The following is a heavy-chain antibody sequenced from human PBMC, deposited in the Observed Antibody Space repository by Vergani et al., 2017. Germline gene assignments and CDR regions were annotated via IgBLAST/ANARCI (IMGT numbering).Heavy chain of an antibody. CDR1: GGTFSSYA. Sequence: QVQLVQSGAEVKKPGSSVKVSCKASGGTFSSYAISWVRQAPGQGLEWMGRISPILGRANYAQKFQGRVTITADKSTSTAYMELSSLRSEDTAVYYCARDVVIGSSNYYNGMDVWGQGTTVTVS. D-gene: IGHD6-6*01. CDR2: ISPILGRA. V-gene: IGHV1-69*04. J-gene: IGHJ6*02. CDR3: ARDVVIGSSNYYNGMDV.